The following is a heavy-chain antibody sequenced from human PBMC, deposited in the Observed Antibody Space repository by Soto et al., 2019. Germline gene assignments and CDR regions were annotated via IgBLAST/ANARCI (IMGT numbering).Heavy chain of an antibody. D-gene: IGHD5-18*01. CDR3: TARRDWTAVDPLEY. CDR1: GFTFSDSA. Sequence: EVQLVESGGGLVQPGGSLKVSCAASGFTFSDSAMHWVRQASGKGLEWVGRIRNKGNNYATAYTASVKGRFTISRDVSKNTVYLQMNSLKIDDTAVYYCTARRDWTAVDPLEYWGLGTLVTVSS. J-gene: IGHJ4*02. CDR2: IRNKGNNYAT. V-gene: IGHV3-73*02.